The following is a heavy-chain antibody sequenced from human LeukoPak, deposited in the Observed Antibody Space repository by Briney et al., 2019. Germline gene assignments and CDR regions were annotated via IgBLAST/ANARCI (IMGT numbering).Heavy chain of an antibody. CDR1: GGSISTYY. D-gene: IGHD6-19*01. J-gene: IGHJ3*02. CDR2: FYYSEST. Sequence: SETLSLTCTVSGGSISTYYWSWIRQPPGKGLEWMGYFYYSESTNYNPSRKSRVTMSLDTSKNQFSLKLSSVTAADTAVYYCARDLRVGGSSGWYAFDIWGQGTMVIVSS. CDR3: ARDLRVGGSSGWYAFDI. V-gene: IGHV4-59*01.